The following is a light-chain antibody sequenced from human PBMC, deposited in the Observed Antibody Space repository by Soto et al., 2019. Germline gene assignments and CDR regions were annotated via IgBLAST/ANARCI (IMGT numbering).Light chain of an antibody. Sequence: EIVMTQSPATLSVSPGERATLSCRASQSVNSNLAWYQQKPGQAPRLLIYGASTRANGIPARFSGSGSETEFTLTISSLQSEDFAVYYCQQYNNWWTFGQGTKVEIK. J-gene: IGKJ1*01. CDR1: QSVNSN. CDR3: QQYNNWWT. V-gene: IGKV3-15*01. CDR2: GAS.